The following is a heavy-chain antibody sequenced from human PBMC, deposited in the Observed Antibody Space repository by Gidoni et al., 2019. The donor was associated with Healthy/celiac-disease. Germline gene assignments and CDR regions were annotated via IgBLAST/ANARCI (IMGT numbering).Heavy chain of an antibody. CDR1: DYTFTSYG. D-gene: IGHD1-26*01. CDR3: AREESGSYHY. V-gene: IGHV1-18*01. J-gene: IGHJ4*02. CDR2: ISAYKGNT. Sequence: VHLLQFVAAVTKPGSSVKVSFTASDYTFTSYGISWVRQAPGQGLEWMGWISAYKGNTNYAQKLQGRVTMTTDTSTSTAYMELRSLRSDDTAVYYCAREESGSYHYWGQGTLVTVSS.